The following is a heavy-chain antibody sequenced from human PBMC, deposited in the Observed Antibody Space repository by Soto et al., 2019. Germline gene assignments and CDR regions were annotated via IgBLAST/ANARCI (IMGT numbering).Heavy chain of an antibody. D-gene: IGHD1-26*01. J-gene: IGHJ3*02. V-gene: IGHV3-30-3*01. CDR3: ARDQWELLHAFDI. CDR2: MSYDGSNK. Sequence: GGSLRLSCAASGFTFSSYAMHWVRQAPGKGLEWVAVMSYDGSNKYYADSVKGRFTISRDNSKNTLYLQMNSLRAEDTAVYYCARDQWELLHAFDIWGQGTMVTVSS. CDR1: GFTFSSYA.